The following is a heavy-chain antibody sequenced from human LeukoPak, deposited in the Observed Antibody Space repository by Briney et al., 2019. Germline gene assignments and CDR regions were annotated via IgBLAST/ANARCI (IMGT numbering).Heavy chain of an antibody. CDR3: ARDRGTMVRGVIITSQFGY. CDR2: ISSSSSYI. Sequence: KPGGSLRLSCAASGFTFSSYSMNWVRQAPGKGLEWVSSISSSSSYIYYADSVKGRFTISRDNAKNSLYLQMNSLRAEDTAVYYCARDRGTMVRGVIITSQFGYWGQGTLVTVSS. D-gene: IGHD3-10*01. CDR1: GFTFSSYS. V-gene: IGHV3-21*01. J-gene: IGHJ4*02.